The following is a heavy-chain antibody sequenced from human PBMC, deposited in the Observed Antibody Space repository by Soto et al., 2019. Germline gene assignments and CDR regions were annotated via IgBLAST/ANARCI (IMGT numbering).Heavy chain of an antibody. Sequence: VGSLRLSCVASGFTFSSYALNWFRQAPVSGLEWVSAISGSGGTTYYADSVKGRFTISRDNSKNTLFLQMNSLRAEDAAIYYCAKSPKVISTYFDYWGQGSLVTVSS. CDR2: ISGSGGTT. CDR1: GFTFSSYA. D-gene: IGHD3-22*01. V-gene: IGHV3-23*01. J-gene: IGHJ4*02. CDR3: AKSPKVISTYFDY.